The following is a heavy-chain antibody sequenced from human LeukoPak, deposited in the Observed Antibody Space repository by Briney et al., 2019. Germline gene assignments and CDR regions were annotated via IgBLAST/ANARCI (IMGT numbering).Heavy chain of an antibody. CDR1: GFTFSCYA. D-gene: IGHD5-18*01. V-gene: IGHV3-23*01. J-gene: IGHJ4*02. CDR3: ANLRYSYGLYYFDY. CDR2: ISGCGGST. Sequence: GGPVRLSCGASGFTFSCYAMSGPPGAPGEAVVWVSSISGCGGSTPYADSVKGRFTISRDNSKNTLYLQMNSLRAEDTAVYYCANLRYSYGLYYFDYWGQGTLVTVSS.